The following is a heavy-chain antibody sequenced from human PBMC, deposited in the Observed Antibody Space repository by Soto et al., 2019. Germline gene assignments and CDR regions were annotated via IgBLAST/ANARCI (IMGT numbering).Heavy chain of an antibody. CDR3: ARPVRGVYNY. CDR2: IYYSGST. J-gene: IGHJ4*02. D-gene: IGHD3-10*01. Sequence: SETLSLTCTVSGGSISSSSYYWGWIRQPPGKGLEWIGSIYYSGSTYYNPSLKSRVTISVDTSKNQFSLKLSSVTAADTAVYYCARPVRGVYNYWGQGTLVTVSS. CDR1: GGSISSSSYY. V-gene: IGHV4-39*01.